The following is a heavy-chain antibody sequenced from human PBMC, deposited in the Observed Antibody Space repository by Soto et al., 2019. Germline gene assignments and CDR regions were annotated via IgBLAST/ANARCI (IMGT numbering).Heavy chain of an antibody. Sequence: QVQLVQSGAEVKKPGASVKVSCKGSGYTFTSYHINWVRQATGQGLEWMGWMNPNSGNTGYAQTLQGRVTMSWDTSISTASMELSSLRFEDKAMYYCAGGHISSTKNWLDPWGQGTLVTFSS. CDR2: MNPNSGNT. J-gene: IGHJ5*02. V-gene: IGHV1-8*01. CDR3: AGGHISSTKNWLDP. CDR1: GYTFTSYH. D-gene: IGHD6-6*01.